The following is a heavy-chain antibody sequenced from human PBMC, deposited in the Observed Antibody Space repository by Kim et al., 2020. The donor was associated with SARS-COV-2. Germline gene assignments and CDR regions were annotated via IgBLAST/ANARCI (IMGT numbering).Heavy chain of an antibody. V-gene: IGHV3-23*01. J-gene: IGHJ4*02. Sequence: GGSTYYADSVKGRFTISRDNSKNTLYLQMNSLRAEDTAVYYCAKHRYFDYWGQGTLVTVSS. CDR2: GGST. CDR3: AKHRYFDY.